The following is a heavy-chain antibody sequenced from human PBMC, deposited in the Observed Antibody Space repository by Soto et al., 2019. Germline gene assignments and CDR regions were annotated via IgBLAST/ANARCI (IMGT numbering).Heavy chain of an antibody. CDR3: VAGSPFEY. CDR2: VKSKSEGGTT. CDR1: GFIFRDAW. J-gene: IGHJ4*02. D-gene: IGHD2-21*01. V-gene: IGHV3-15*05. Sequence: GGSLRLSCAASGFIFRDAWISWVRQAPGKGLEWIGRVKSKSEGGTTDYAALVKGRFTVSRDDSINTVSLQMDSLKMEDTAVYFCVAGSPFEYWGQGTLVTVSS.